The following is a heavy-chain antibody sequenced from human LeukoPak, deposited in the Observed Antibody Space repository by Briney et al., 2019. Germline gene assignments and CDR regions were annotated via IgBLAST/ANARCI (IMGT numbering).Heavy chain of an antibody. J-gene: IGHJ6*02. Sequence: GGSLRLSCAASGSIFNSYTMNWVRQPPGKGLEWVSAIRSSSSSIYYADSVKGRFTIPRDNAQNTVFLQMNSLRAEDTAVYYCTRDGQYYGMDVWGQGTTVTVSS. V-gene: IGHV3-21*01. CDR1: GSIFNSYT. CDR3: TRDGQYYGMDV. CDR2: IRSSSSSI.